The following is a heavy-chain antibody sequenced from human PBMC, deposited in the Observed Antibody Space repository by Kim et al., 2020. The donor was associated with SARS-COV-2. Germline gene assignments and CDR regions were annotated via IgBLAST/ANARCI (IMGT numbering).Heavy chain of an antibody. V-gene: IGHV1-69*01. Sequence: NYAQKFQGRVPITADESTSTAYMELSSLRSEDTAVYYCARLLYYGSGKDYWGQGTLVTVSS. J-gene: IGHJ4*02. CDR3: ARLLYYGSGKDY. D-gene: IGHD3-10*01.